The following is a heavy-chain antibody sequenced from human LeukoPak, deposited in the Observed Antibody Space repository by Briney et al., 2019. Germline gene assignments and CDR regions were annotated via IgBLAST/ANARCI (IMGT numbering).Heavy chain of an antibody. Sequence: SVKVSCKASGYTFTSYDINWVRQAPGQGLEWMGRIIPILGIANYAQKFQGRVTITADKSTSTAYMELSSLRSEDTAVYYCARLGGDGYNHYWGQGTLVTVSS. CDR2: IIPILGIA. CDR1: GYTFTSYD. CDR3: ARLGGDGYNHY. D-gene: IGHD5-24*01. J-gene: IGHJ4*02. V-gene: IGHV1-69*04.